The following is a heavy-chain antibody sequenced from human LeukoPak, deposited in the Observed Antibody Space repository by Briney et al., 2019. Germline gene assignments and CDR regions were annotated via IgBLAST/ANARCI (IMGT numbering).Heavy chain of an antibody. CDR2: ISYDGSNK. V-gene: IGHV3-30*14. Sequence: PGGSLRLSCAASGFTFSSYAMHWVRQAPGKGLEWVAVISYDGSNKYYADSVKGRFTISRDNPKNTLYLQMTSLRAEDTAVYYCARGEGSSGWSPFDSWGQGTLVTVSS. CDR3: ARGEGSSGWSPFDS. J-gene: IGHJ4*02. CDR1: GFTFSSYA. D-gene: IGHD6-19*01.